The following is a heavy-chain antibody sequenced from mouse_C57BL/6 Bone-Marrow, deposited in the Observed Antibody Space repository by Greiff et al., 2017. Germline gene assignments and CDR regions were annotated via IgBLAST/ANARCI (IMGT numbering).Heavy chain of an antibody. J-gene: IGHJ3*01. CDR3: AITSWFAY. V-gene: IGHV1-80*01. Sequence: VQLKESGAELVKPGASVKISCKASGYAFSSYWMNWVKQRPGKGLEWIGQIYPGDGDTNYNGKFKGKATLTADKSSSTAYMQLSSLTSEDSAVYFCAITSWFAYWGQGTLVTVSA. CDR1: GYAFSSYW. D-gene: IGHD5-1*01. CDR2: IYPGDGDT.